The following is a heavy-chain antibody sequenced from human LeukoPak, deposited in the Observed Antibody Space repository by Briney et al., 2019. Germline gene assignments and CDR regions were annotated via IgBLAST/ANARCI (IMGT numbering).Heavy chain of an antibody. CDR2: IYYSGST. CDR1: GGSISSYY. D-gene: IGHD3-22*01. Sequence: KSSETLSLTCTVSGGSISSYYWSWIRQPPGKGLEWIGYIYYSGSTNYNPSLKSRVTISVDTSKNQFSLKLSSVTAADTAVYYCARGRRFTYYYDSSGTNLFDYWGQGTLVTVSS. CDR3: ARGRRFTYYYDSSGTNLFDY. J-gene: IGHJ4*02. V-gene: IGHV4-59*01.